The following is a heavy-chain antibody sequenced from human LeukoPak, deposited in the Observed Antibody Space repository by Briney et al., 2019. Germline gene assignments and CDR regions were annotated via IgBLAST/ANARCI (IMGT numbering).Heavy chain of an antibody. J-gene: IGHJ4*02. Sequence: PGGSLRLSCAASGFIFSSYEMNWVRQLPGEGLEWVSYIGGSGATIHYADSVKGRFTVSRDNAKNSLSLQMNSLRAEDTAVYYCVRDMGYCSGGSCYGRRYFDYWGQGTLVTVSS. CDR1: GFIFSSYE. V-gene: IGHV3-48*03. CDR2: IGGSGATI. CDR3: VRDMGYCSGGSCYGRRYFDY. D-gene: IGHD2-15*01.